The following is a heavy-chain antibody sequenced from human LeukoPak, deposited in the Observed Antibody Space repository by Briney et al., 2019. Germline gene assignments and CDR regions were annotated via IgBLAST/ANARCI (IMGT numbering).Heavy chain of an antibody. D-gene: IGHD6-19*01. CDR2: IYYSGRT. CDR3: ARVRSVSNWLDA. V-gene: IGHV4-39*01. J-gene: IGHJ5*02. Sequence: SETLSLTCTVSGGSISSSTYYWGWIRQPPGKGLEWIGSIYYSGRTYYNPSLKSRVTISVDTSNNQFSLILSSVTATDTAIYYCARVRSVSNWLDAWGQGTLVTVSS. CDR1: GGSISSSTYY.